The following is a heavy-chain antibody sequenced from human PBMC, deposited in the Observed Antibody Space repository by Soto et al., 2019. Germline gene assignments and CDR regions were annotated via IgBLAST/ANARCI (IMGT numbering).Heavy chain of an antibody. J-gene: IGHJ5*02. CDR1: GYSFFGYW. CDR2: IYPDDSDT. D-gene: IGHD3-22*01. Sequence: PGESLKISCKGSGYSFFGYWIGWVRQMPGKGLEWMGIIYPDDSDTRYSPPLQDGQVTISADKSISTAYLQWCSLKASDTAMYYCARSSLNYYDSSGYYDPFWWFDPWGQGTLVTVSS. CDR3: ARSSLNYYDSSGYYDPFWWFDP. V-gene: IGHV5-51*01.